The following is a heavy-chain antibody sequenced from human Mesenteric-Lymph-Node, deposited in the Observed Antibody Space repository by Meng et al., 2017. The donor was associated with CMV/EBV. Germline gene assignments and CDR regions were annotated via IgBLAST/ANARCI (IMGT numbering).Heavy chain of an antibody. CDR1: SFSAYY. D-gene: IGHD2-2*01. Sequence: SFSAYYWSWIRQPPGKGLEWIGEINHSGSTKYNPSLKSRVTISVDTSKNQFSLKLTSVTAADTAVYYCAGADIVVVPAAMPGYGMDVWGQGTTVTVSS. J-gene: IGHJ6*02. CDR2: INHSGST. V-gene: IGHV4-34*01. CDR3: AGADIVVVPAAMPGYGMDV.